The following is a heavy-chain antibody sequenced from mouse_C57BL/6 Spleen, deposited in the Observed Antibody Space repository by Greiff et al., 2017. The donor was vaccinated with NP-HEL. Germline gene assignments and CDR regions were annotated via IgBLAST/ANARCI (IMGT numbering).Heavy chain of an antibody. D-gene: IGHD2-12*01. Sequence: QVQLQQSGAELVRPGTSVKVSCKASGYTFTNYLIEWVKQRPGQGLEWIGVINPGSGGTNYNEKFKGKATLTADKSSSTAYMQLSSVTSEDSAVYICARHYSYYYAMEYWGQGTSVTVAS. CDR2: INPGSGGT. CDR1: GYTFTNYL. CDR3: ARHYSYYYAMEY. J-gene: IGHJ4*01. V-gene: IGHV1-54*01.